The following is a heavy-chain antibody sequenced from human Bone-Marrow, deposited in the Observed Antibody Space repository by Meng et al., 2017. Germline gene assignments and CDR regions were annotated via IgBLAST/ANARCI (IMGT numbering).Heavy chain of an antibody. CDR2: IIPIFGTA. CDR1: GGTFSSYA. D-gene: IGHD6-19*01. J-gene: IGHJ4*02. CDR3: ARESRDIAVAGVY. V-gene: IGHV1-69*01. Sequence: QVHLVRSGACVKKPGSSVKVACKAPGGTFSSYAISWVRQAPGQGLEWIGGIIPIFGTANYAQKFQGRVTITADESTSTAYMELSSLRSEDTAVYYCARESRDIAVAGVYWGQGTLVTASS.